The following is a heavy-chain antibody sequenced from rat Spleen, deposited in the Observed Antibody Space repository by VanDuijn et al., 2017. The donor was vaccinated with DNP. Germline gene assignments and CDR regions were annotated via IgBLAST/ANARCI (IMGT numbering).Heavy chain of an antibody. Sequence: EVQLQESGSGLVKPSQSLSLTCSVTCYSITSNYWGWIRKFPGNKLEYIGHISYSGSSNYNPSLKSRISITRDTSKNHFFLHLNSVTTEDTATYYCARWTRYFDYWGQGVMVTVSS. CDR2: ISYSGSS. V-gene: IGHV3-1*01. CDR1: CYSITSNY. D-gene: IGHD1-7*01. CDR3: ARWTRYFDY. J-gene: IGHJ2*01.